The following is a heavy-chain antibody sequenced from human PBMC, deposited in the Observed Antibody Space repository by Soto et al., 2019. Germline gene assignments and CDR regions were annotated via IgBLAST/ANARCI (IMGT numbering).Heavy chain of an antibody. CDR2: ISYSGST. CDR3: AREVRGKPFDY. CDR1: GGSISSGGYY. V-gene: IGHV4-31*03. Sequence: QVQLQESGPGLVKPSQTLSLTCTVSGGSISSGGYYWSWIRQHPGKGLEWIGYISYSGSTYYNPAPTRRVTISVDTSKSQFSLKLGSVTAADTAVYSCAREVRGKPFDYWGQGTLVTVSS. J-gene: IGHJ4*02. D-gene: IGHD3-10*01.